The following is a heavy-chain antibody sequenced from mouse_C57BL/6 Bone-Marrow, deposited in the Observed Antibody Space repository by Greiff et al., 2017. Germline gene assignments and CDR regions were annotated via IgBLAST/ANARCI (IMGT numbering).Heavy chain of an antibody. J-gene: IGHJ1*03. CDR2: ISYSGST. CDR1: GYSITSDY. CDR3: ARCGTVVGNYWYFDV. D-gene: IGHD1-1*01. V-gene: IGHV3-8*01. Sequence: EVQGVESGPGLAKPSQTLSLTCSVTGYSITSDYWNWIRKFPGNKLEYMGYISYSGSTYYNPSLNSRISITRDTSKNQYYLQLNSVTTEDTATYYCARCGTVVGNYWYFDVWGTGTTVTVSS.